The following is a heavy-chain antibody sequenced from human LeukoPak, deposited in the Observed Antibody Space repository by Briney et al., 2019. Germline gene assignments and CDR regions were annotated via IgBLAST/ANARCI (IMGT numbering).Heavy chain of an antibody. V-gene: IGHV4-59*01. CDR1: AGSLSSYY. D-gene: IGHD2-15*01. J-gene: IGHJ5*02. CDR3: ARAPRCSAGSCYPYHWFDP. Sequence: SETLSLTCTVSAGSLSSYYWSWIRQPPGKGMEWVGYIFYSGSTNYNPSLKSRVTISVDTSKNQFSLKLSSVTAADTAVYYCARAPRCSAGSCYPYHWFDPWGQGTLVTVSS. CDR2: IFYSGST.